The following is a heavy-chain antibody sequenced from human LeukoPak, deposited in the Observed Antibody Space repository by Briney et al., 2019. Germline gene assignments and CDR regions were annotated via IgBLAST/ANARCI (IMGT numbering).Heavy chain of an antibody. V-gene: IGHV3-11*04. CDR2: ITNVNAI. CDR3: ARTVSSYGEIDP. D-gene: IGHD3-16*01. J-gene: IGHJ5*02. Sequence: GGSLRLSCAASGFNFSDYYMSWIRQAPGKGLEWVSYITNVNAIYQADSVKGRFTISRDNAKKLLYLQMKSLRAEDTAIYYCARTVSSYGEIDPWGQGTLVTVSS. CDR1: GFNFSDYY.